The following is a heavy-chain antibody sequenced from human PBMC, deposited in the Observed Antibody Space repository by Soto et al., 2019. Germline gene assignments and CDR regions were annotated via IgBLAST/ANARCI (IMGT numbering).Heavy chain of an antibody. CDR3: ARGRTTVAAWGGMDV. J-gene: IGHJ6*02. Sequence: ASVKVSCKASGYTFTGYYMHWVRQAPGQGLEWMGWINPNSGGTNSAQKFQGRVTMTRDTSISTAYMELSRLRSDDTAIYYCARGRTTVAAWGGMDVWGQGTKVTVS. CDR2: INPNSGGT. D-gene: IGHD6-19*01. V-gene: IGHV1-2*02. CDR1: GYTFTGYY.